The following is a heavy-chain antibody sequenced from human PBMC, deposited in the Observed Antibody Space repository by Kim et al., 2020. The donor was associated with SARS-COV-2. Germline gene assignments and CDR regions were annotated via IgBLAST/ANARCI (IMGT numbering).Heavy chain of an antibody. V-gene: IGHV3-49*03. D-gene: IGHD7-27*01. Sequence: GGSLRLSCTSSGFTFGDYALSWFRQAPGKGLEWVSFIRSNAYGGTTEHAASVKGRFTISRDDSKNIAYLQMNSLRTEDTAVYYCARQNGDVQDYYYGLDVWGQGTTVTVSS. CDR2: IRSNAYGGTT. CDR1: GFTFGDYA. CDR3: ARQNGDVQDYYYGLDV. J-gene: IGHJ6*02.